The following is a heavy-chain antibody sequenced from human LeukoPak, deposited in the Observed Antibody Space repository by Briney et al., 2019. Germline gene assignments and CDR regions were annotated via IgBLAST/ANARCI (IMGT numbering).Heavy chain of an antibody. CDR3: ARQANYGSGRGYFDY. CDR1: GGSISSYY. Sequence: SETLSLTCTVSGGSISSYYWSWIRQPPGKGLEWIGYIYYSGRTNYNPSLRSRVTISVDTSKNQFSLKLSSVTAADTAVYYCARQANYGSGRGYFDYWGQGTLVTVSS. V-gene: IGHV4-59*01. J-gene: IGHJ4*02. CDR2: IYYSGRT. D-gene: IGHD3-10*01.